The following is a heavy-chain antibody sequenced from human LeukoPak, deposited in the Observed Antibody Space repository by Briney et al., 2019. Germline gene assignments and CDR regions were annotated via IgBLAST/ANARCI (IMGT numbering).Heavy chain of an antibody. CDR3: AKTKEALLWFGELFR. J-gene: IGHJ4*02. CDR1: GFTLSKYA. D-gene: IGHD3-10*01. CDR2: ISGSGGST. V-gene: IGHV3-23*01. Sequence: GGSLRLSCAASGFTLSKYAMSWVRQAPGKGLEWVSAISGSGGSTYYADSVKGRFTISRDNSKNTLYLQMNSLRAEDTAVYYCAKTKEALLWFGELFRWGQGTLVTVSS.